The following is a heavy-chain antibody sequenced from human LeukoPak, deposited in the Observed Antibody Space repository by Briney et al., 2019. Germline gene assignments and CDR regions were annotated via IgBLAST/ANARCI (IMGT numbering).Heavy chain of an antibody. CDR3: ARETSEYSSSSPFGY. D-gene: IGHD6-6*01. CDR2: IIPIFGTA. CDR1: GYTFTSYA. V-gene: IGHV1-69*13. J-gene: IGHJ4*02. Sequence: ASVKVSCKASGYTFTSYAISWVRQAPGQGLEWMGGIIPIFGTANYAQKFQGRVTITADESTSTAYMELSSLRSEDTAVYYCARETSEYSSSSPFGYWGQGTLVTVPS.